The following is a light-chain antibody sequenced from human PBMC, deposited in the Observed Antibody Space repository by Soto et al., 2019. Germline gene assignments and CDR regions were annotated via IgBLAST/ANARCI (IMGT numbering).Light chain of an antibody. CDR3: CSYAGSVYV. CDR1: SSDVGSYNL. CDR2: EVS. J-gene: IGLJ1*01. Sequence: QSALTQPASVSGSPGQSITISCTGTSSDVGSYNLVSWYQQHPGKAPKLMIYEVSKRTSGVSNRFSGSKSGNTASLTISGLQAEDEADYYCCSYAGSVYVFGTGTKVTVL. V-gene: IGLV2-23*02.